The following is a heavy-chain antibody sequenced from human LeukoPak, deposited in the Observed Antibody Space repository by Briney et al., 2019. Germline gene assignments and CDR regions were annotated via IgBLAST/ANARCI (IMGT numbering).Heavy chain of an antibody. CDR3: ARSYSSSWYWFDP. CDR2: IYYSGST. V-gene: IGHV4-59*01. Sequence: PSETLSLTCTVSGGSISSYYWSWTRQPPGKGLEWIGYIYYSGSTNYNPSLKSRVTISVDTSKNQFSLKLSSVTAADTAVYYCARSYSSSWYWFDPWGQGTLVTVSS. CDR1: GGSISSYY. D-gene: IGHD6-13*01. J-gene: IGHJ5*02.